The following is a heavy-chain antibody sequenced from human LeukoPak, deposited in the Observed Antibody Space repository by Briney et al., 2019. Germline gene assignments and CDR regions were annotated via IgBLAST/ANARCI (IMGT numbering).Heavy chain of an antibody. CDR2: IWDDGSDE. J-gene: IGHJ6*02. Sequence: PGGSLRLSCAASGFTFSSYAMHWVRQAPGKGLEWVAVIWDDGSDEFYGDSVKGRFTISRDNSKNTLYLQMNSLRAEDTSVYFCARGGLRFFFYGMDVWGQGTTVTVSS. D-gene: IGHD3-3*01. CDR1: GFTFSSYA. CDR3: ARGGLRFFFYGMDV. V-gene: IGHV3-33*08.